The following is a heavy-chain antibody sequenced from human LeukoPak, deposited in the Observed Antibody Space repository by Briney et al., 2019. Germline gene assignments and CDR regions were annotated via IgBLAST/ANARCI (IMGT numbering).Heavy chain of an antibody. CDR3: AKDLYSYGNMEFDY. J-gene: IGHJ4*02. V-gene: IGHV3-7*03. D-gene: IGHD5-18*01. CDR1: GFTFSNYW. Sequence: GGSLRLPCAASGFTFSNYWMTWVRRAPGKGLEWVANIRRDGSETHYVDSVKGRFTISRDNAKNSLYLQMNSLRAEDTALYYCAKDLYSYGNMEFDYWGQGTLVTVSS. CDR2: IRRDGSET.